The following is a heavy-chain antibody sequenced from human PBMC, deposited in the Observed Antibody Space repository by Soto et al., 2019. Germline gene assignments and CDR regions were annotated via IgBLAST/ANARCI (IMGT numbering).Heavy chain of an antibody. V-gene: IGHV1-18*01. CDR1: VYTFYNYG. Sequence: ASVNVSCKTSVYTFYNYGITWVRQDPGQPLEWLCWIRLYGYXTNYGQKLPGRVSMTTETSTTTAYMELRSLRSDNTAVYYCGRGVPGAESWFGSWGQGTLVTSPQ. CDR2: IRLYGYXT. D-gene: IGHD2-2*01. CDR3: GRGVPGAESWFGS. J-gene: IGHJ5*01.